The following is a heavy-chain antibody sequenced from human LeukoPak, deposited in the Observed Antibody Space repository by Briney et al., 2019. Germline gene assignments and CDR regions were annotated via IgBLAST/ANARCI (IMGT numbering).Heavy chain of an antibody. Sequence: SETLSLTCTVSGGSLSGHYWSWIRQPPGKGLEWIGEINHSGSTNYNPSLKSRVTISVDTSKNQFSLKLSSVTAADTAVYYCARKGITIFGVVTYMDVWGKGTTVTVSS. CDR3: ARKGITIFGVVTYMDV. CDR2: INHSGST. D-gene: IGHD3-3*01. V-gene: IGHV4-34*01. J-gene: IGHJ6*03. CDR1: GGSLSGHY.